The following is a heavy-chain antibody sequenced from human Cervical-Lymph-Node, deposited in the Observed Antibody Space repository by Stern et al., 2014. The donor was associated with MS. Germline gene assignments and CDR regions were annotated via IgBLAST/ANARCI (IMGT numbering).Heavy chain of an antibody. J-gene: IGHJ3*02. CDR3: ARLMATTPWAFDI. V-gene: IGHV4-39*01. D-gene: IGHD4-17*01. Sequence: QLQLQASGPGLVKPSETLSLTCTVSGGSISSSSYYWGWIRQPPGKGLEWIGSIYYRESPYYTPSHKSRVTIPVDTPKTHSSLKLSFVTAADTAVYYCARLMATTPWAFDIWGQGTMVTVSS. CDR2: IYYRESP. CDR1: GGSISSSSYY.